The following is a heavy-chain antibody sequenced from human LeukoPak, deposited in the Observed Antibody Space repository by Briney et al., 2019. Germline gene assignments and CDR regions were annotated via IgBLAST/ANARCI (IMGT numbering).Heavy chain of an antibody. CDR1: GDSISSSSSY. Sequence: SETLSLTCTVSGDSISSSSSYWGWIRQPPGEGLEWIGSIYYSGSTYYNTSLKSRVTISVDTSKNQFSLRLNSVTAADTAVCFCARNSCSGGSCYDNRGYFDYWGQGTLVTVSS. J-gene: IGHJ4*02. V-gene: IGHV4-39*01. CDR3: ARNSCSGGSCYDNRGYFDY. CDR2: IYYSGST. D-gene: IGHD2-15*01.